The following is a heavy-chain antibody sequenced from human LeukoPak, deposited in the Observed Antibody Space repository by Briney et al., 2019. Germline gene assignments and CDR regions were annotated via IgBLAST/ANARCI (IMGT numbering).Heavy chain of an antibody. Sequence: PGGSLRLSCAASGFTFSSYAMSWVRQAPGKGLEWVSAISGSGGSTCYADSVKGRFTISRDNSKNTLYLQMNSLRAEDTAVYYCASIRGVTHYYYGMDVWGQGTTVTVSS. CDR1: GFTFSSYA. J-gene: IGHJ6*02. CDR2: ISGSGGST. CDR3: ASIRGVTHYYYGMDV. V-gene: IGHV3-23*01. D-gene: IGHD3-10*01.